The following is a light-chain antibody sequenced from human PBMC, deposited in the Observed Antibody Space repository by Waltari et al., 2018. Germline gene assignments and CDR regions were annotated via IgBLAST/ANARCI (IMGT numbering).Light chain of an antibody. CDR3: QQHYTYPWT. V-gene: IGKV1-8*01. CDR1: QIISSY. J-gene: IGKJ1*01. Sequence: IRMTQSPSSIPASTGNSVTITCRGNQIISSYLGWYQQTPGKATNLLIYAAYTLKSGVPSRFSGRGSRKDFTLTISCLQSEDFASFCCQQHYTYPWTFGQGTKVEVK. CDR2: AAY.